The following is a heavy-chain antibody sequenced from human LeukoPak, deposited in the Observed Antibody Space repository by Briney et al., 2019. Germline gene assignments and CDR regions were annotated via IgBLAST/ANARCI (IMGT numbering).Heavy chain of an antibody. CDR1: GGSISSYY. Sequence: SETLSLTCTVSGGSISSYYWSWIRQPPGKGLEWIGYIYYSGSTNYNPSLKSRVTISVDTSKNQFSLELSSVTAADTAAYYCARVVGGSTYYFDYWGQGTLVTVSS. CDR3: ARVVGGSTYYFDY. D-gene: IGHD3-10*01. J-gene: IGHJ4*02. V-gene: IGHV4-59*01. CDR2: IYYSGST.